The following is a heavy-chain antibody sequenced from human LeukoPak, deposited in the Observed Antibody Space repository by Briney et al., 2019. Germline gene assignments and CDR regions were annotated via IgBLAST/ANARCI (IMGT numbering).Heavy chain of an antibody. CDR3: ARDNYGSDY. J-gene: IGHJ4*02. D-gene: IGHD3-10*01. CDR1: GFTFSNYA. CDR2: ISYDGSNK. V-gene: IGHV3-30-3*01. Sequence: PGRSLRLSCAASGFTFSNYAMHWVRQAPGKGLEWVAVISYDGSNKYYADSVKGRFTISRDNSKNTLYLQVNSLRAEDTAVYYRARDNYGSDYWGQGTLVTVSS.